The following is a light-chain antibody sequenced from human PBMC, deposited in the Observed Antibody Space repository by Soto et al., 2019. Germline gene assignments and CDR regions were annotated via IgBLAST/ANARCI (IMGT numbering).Light chain of an antibody. J-gene: IGKJ4*01. Sequence: EIVMTQSPVTLSVSPGDRATLSCRASQSVNSNLAWYQQKPVQTPKLLIYVASTRATGIPARFSGSGSGTEFTLTISSLQSEDFAVYYCQQDNVWPLTFGGGTKVECK. V-gene: IGKV3-15*01. CDR3: QQDNVWPLT. CDR1: QSVNSN. CDR2: VAS.